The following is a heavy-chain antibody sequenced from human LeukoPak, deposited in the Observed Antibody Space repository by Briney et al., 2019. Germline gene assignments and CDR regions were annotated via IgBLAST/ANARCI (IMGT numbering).Heavy chain of an antibody. D-gene: IGHD4-17*01. CDR1: GGSIGSGGHY. CDR2: IYYSGST. V-gene: IGHV4-31*03. CDR3: ARGDYGDYVFDY. J-gene: IGHJ4*02. Sequence: PSQTLSLTCTVSGGSIGSGGHYWSWIRQHPGKGLEWIGYIYYSGSTYYNPSLKSRVTISVDTSKNQFSLKLSSVTAADTAVYYCARGDYGDYVFDYWGQGTLVTVSS.